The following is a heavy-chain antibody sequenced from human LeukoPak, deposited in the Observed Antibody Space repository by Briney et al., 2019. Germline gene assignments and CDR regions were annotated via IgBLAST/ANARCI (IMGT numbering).Heavy chain of an antibody. CDR1: GGTFSNYD. V-gene: IGHV1-69*05. Sequence: SVKVSCTTSGGTFSNYDIIWVRQAPGQRPEWMGGTIPMYATPNYAQNLQGRVTITTDDSTSTVYMELTSLRSDDTAVYYCARARSASRRSDASDAWGQGTLVTVSS. D-gene: IGHD6-13*01. CDR2: TIPMYATP. CDR3: ARARSASRRSDASDA. J-gene: IGHJ3*01.